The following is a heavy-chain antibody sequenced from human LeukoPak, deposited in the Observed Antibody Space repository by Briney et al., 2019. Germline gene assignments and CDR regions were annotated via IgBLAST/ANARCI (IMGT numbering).Heavy chain of an antibody. V-gene: IGHV4-39*01. CDR3: ARHNQWLVPCDY. J-gene: IGHJ4*02. CDR2: IYYSGST. Sequence: SETLSLTCTVYGGSISSSSYYWGWIRQPPGNGLEWIGSIYYSGSTYYNPSLKSRVTISVDTSKNQFSLKLSSVTAADTAVYYCARHNQWLVPCDYWGQGTLVTVSS. D-gene: IGHD6-19*01. CDR1: GGSISSSSYY.